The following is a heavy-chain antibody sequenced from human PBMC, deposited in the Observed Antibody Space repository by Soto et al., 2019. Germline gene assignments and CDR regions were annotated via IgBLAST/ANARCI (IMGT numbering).Heavy chain of an antibody. CDR3: ARACSSSGYYFFDY. V-gene: IGHV3-72*01. D-gene: IGHD3-22*01. CDR1: GFIFSGSA. CDR2: TRNKANSYTT. Sequence: GSLRLSCAASGFIFSGSAMHWVRQASGKGLEWVGRTRNKANSYTTEYAASVKGRFTISRDDSKNSLYLQMNSLKTEDTAVYYCARACSSSGYYFFDYWGQGTLVTVSS. J-gene: IGHJ4*02.